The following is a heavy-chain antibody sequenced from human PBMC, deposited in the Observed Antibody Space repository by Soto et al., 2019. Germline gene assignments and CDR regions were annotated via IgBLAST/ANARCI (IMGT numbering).Heavy chain of an antibody. CDR3: ARAHTTYQLAWLDP. CDR1: GGSISSGGYY. D-gene: IGHD2-2*01. CDR2: IHYSGST. Sequence: QVQLQESGPGLVKPSQTLSLTCTVSGGSISSGGYYWSWIRQHPGKGLEWIGYIHYSGSTYYNPSLKSRVTISVDTSKNQFSLKLSSVTAADTAVYYCARAHTTYQLAWLDPWGQGTLVTVSS. V-gene: IGHV4-31*03. J-gene: IGHJ5*02.